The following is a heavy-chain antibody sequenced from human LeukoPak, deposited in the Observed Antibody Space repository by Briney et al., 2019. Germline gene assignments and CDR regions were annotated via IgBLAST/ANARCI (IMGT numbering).Heavy chain of an antibody. V-gene: IGHV3-33*01. CDR2: IWYDGSNK. Sequence: ARSLRLSCAASGFTFSSYGMHWVRQAPGKGLEWVAVIWYDGSNKYYADSVKGRFTISRDNSKNTLYLQMNSLRAEDTAVYYCARDIVIAVAGTDYYYGMDVWGQGTTVTVSS. CDR1: GFTFSSYG. J-gene: IGHJ6*02. CDR3: ARDIVIAVAGTDYYYGMDV. D-gene: IGHD6-19*01.